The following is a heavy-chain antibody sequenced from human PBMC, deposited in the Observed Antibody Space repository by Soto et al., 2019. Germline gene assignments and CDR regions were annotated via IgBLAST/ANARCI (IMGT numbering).Heavy chain of an antibody. J-gene: IGHJ3*02. CDR3: AVEVVAAGHDAFDI. CDR1: GYTFTSYG. Sequence: GASVKVSCKASGYTFTSYGISWVRQAPGQGLEWMGWISAYNGNTNYAQKLQGRVTMTTDTSTSTAYMELRSLRSDDTAVYYCAVEVVAAGHDAFDIWGQGTMITVSS. CDR2: ISAYNGNT. V-gene: IGHV1-18*01. D-gene: IGHD2-15*01.